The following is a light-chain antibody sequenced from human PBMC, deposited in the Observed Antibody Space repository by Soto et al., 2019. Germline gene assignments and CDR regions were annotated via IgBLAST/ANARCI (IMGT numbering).Light chain of an antibody. Sequence: QSVLTQPPSASGTPGQRVTISCSGSSSNIGSNTVNWYQQLPGTAPKLLIYSNNQRPSAVPDRFSGAKSGTSASLAISGRQSEDEADDYCAAWDDSLNGGVFGGGTKLTVL. J-gene: IGLJ3*02. CDR1: SSNIGSNT. CDR3: AAWDDSLNGGV. CDR2: SNN. V-gene: IGLV1-44*01.